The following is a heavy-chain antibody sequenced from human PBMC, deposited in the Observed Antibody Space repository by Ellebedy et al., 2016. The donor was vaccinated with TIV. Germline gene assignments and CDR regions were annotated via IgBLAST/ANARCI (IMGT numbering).Heavy chain of an antibody. Sequence: GESLKISXAASGFSFSDSYMSWIRQAPGKGLEWVSYISSGGTTIHYADSVKGRFTISRDSAKNSLYLQMNSLRAEDTAVYYCAKVVKGSLDPWGQGTLVTVSS. J-gene: IGHJ5*02. CDR2: ISSGGTTI. V-gene: IGHV3-11*01. CDR3: AKVVKGSLDP. D-gene: IGHD2-15*01. CDR1: GFSFSDSY.